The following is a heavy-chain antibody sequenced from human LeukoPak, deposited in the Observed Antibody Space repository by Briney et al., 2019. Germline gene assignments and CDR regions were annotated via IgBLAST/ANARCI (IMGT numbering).Heavy chain of an antibody. CDR1: GFTFSSYS. J-gene: IGHJ4*02. D-gene: IGHD6-19*01. CDR3: ARVGAVAGTRAPDY. V-gene: IGHV3-21*01. Sequence: GGALRLSCAASGFTFSSYSMNWVRQAPGKGLEWVSSISSSSSYIYYADSVKGRFTISRDNAKNSLYLQMNSLRAEDTAVYYCARVGAVAGTRAPDYWGQGTLVTVSS. CDR2: ISSSSSYI.